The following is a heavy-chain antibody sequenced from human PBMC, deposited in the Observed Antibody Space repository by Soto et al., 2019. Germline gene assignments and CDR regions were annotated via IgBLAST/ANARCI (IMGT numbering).Heavy chain of an antibody. D-gene: IGHD3-10*02. CDR2: IKQDGSEK. V-gene: IGHV3-7*01. CDR3: ATVVPFASWFAP. Sequence: GGSLRLSCAASGFTLSSYWMSWVRQAPGKGLEWVANIKQDGSEKYYVDSVKGRFTISRDNAKNSLYLQMNSLRAEDTAVYYCATVVPFASWFAPWGQGPLVTVSS. J-gene: IGHJ5*02. CDR1: GFTLSSYW.